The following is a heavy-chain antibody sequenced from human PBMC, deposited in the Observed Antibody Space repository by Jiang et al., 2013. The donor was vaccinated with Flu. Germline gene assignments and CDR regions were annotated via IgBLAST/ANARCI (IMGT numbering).Heavy chain of an antibody. J-gene: IGHJ4*02. CDR1: GFTLSNYD. CDR2: ISSSGGTI. D-gene: IGHD1-26*01. CDR3: ARASVTGIVGVLKY. Sequence: GGSPRLSCAASGFTLSNYDMNWVRRAPGKGLEWVSYISSSGGTIYYADSVKGRFTISRDSAKNSLYLQMNSLRAEDTAVYYCARASVTGIVGVLKYWGQGTLVTASS. V-gene: IGHV3-48*03.